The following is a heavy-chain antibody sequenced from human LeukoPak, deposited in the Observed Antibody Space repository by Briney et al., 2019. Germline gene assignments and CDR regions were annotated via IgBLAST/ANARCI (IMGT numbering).Heavy chain of an antibody. J-gene: IGHJ4*02. D-gene: IGHD3-16*02. Sequence: GGSLRLSCGVSGITLSNYGMSWVRQAPGKGLEWVAGLSGSAGGTNYADSVKGRFTISRDNSKNTLFLQLDRLRAEDTAVYFCAKRGVVVRVFLVGFHKEAYYFDSWGQGAQVTVSS. CDR1: GITLSNYG. CDR2: LSGSAGGT. CDR3: AKRGVVVRVFLVGFHKEAYYFDS. V-gene: IGHV3-23*01.